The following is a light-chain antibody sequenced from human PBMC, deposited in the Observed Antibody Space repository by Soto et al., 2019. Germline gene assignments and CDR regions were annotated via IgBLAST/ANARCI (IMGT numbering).Light chain of an antibody. CDR1: SSDIGDSNY. J-gene: IGLJ1*01. CDR3: SSFRSSSTSYV. CDR2: DVS. Sequence: SALTRPASVSGSPGEWITISCTGTSSDIGDSNYVSWYQQHPGKAPKLVIYDVSNRPSGVSNRFSGSKSANTASLTISGLQAEDEADYYCSSFRSSSTSYVFGTGTKVTVL. V-gene: IGLV2-14*03.